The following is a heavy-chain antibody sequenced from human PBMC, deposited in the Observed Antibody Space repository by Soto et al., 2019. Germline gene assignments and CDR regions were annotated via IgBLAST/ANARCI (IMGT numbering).Heavy chain of an antibody. CDR3: AKTYGFLGGYYFDY. Sequence: ASVKVSCKASGYSFTGYYIHWVRQAPRQGLEWLGWINPNSGGTNYAQKFQGWVTMTRDTSTSTVYMELSSLRSEDTAVYYCAKTYGFLGGYYFDYWGQGTLVTVSS. J-gene: IGHJ4*02. D-gene: IGHD3-16*01. CDR2: INPNSGGT. CDR1: GYSFTGYY. V-gene: IGHV1-2*04.